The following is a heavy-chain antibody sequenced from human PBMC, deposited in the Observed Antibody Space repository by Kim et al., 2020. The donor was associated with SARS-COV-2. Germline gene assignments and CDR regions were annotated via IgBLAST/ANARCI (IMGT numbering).Heavy chain of an antibody. D-gene: IGHD4-17*01. V-gene: IGHV4-39*01. Sequence: SETLSLTCTVSGGSISSSSYYWGWIRQPPGKGLEWIGSIYYSGSTYYNPSLKSRVTISVDTSKNQFSLKLSSVTAADTAVYYCARSTVTTVGVDWFDPWGQGTLVTVSS. CDR3: ARSTVTTVGVDWFDP. CDR2: IYYSGST. J-gene: IGHJ5*02. CDR1: GGSISSSSYY.